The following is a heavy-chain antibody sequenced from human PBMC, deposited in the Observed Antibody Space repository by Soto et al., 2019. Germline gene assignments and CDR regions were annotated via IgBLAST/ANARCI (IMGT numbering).Heavy chain of an antibody. Sequence: GGSLRLSCAASGFTVSSNYMSWVRQAPGKGLEWVSVIYSGGSTYYADSVKGRFTISRHNSKNTLYLQMNSLRAEDTAVYYCARAPKTAVGSYGRVNYYYYYMDVWGKGTTVTVSS. V-gene: IGHV3-53*04. CDR1: GFTVSSNY. D-gene: IGHD4-17*01. J-gene: IGHJ6*03. CDR2: IYSGGST. CDR3: ARAPKTAVGSYGRVNYYYYYMDV.